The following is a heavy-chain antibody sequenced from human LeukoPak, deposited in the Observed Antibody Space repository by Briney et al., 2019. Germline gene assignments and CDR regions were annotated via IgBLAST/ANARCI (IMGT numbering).Heavy chain of an antibody. CDR1: GGSISTFY. J-gene: IGHJ5*02. D-gene: IGHD4-17*01. V-gene: IGHV4-4*07. CDR3: ARERTTVLDP. Sequence: SETLSLTCTVSGGSISTFYWSWIRHPAGKGLEWIGRIFTSGSTNYNPSLKSRVTISVDTSKNQFSLKLSSVTAADTAVYYCARERTTVLDPWGQGTLVTVSS. CDR2: IFTSGST.